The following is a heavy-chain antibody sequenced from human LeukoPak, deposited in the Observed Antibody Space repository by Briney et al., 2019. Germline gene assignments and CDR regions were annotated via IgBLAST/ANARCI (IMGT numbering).Heavy chain of an antibody. Sequence: GASVKVSCKASGYTFTNYGISWVRQAPGQGLEWMGWIRANNGNTDYAQKLQGRVTMTTDTSTSTAYMELRSLTSDDTAVYYCARGSSTVYGYMEVWGKGTTVTVSS. CDR1: GYTFTNYG. D-gene: IGHD2/OR15-2a*01. J-gene: IGHJ6*04. CDR2: IRANNGNT. V-gene: IGHV1-18*01. CDR3: ARGSSTVYGYMEV.